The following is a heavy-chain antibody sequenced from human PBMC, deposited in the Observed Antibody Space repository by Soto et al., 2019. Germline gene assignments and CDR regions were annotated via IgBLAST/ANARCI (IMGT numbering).Heavy chain of an antibody. V-gene: IGHV5-51*01. CDR3: ARGGVSSSSPWSGFDY. D-gene: IGHD6-6*01. J-gene: IGHJ4*02. CDR2: IYPGDSDI. CDR1: GYSFASYW. Sequence: GESLKISCTASGYSFASYWIAWVRQMPGKGLEWMGIIYPGDSDIKYSPSFQGQVTINPDTSSNHFSLQLNSVTPEDTAVYYCARGGVSSSSPWSGFDYWGQGNLVTVSS.